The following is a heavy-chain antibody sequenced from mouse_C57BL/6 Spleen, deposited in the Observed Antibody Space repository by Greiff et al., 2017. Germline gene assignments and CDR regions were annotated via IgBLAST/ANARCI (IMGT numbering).Heavy chain of an antibody. Sequence: VNVVESGAELVKPGASVKLSCKASGYTFTEYTIHWVKQRSGQGLEWIGWFYPGSGSIKYNEKFKDKATLTADKSSSTVYMELSRLTSQDSAVYFCARHEDPYDYEGFFDYWGQGTTLTVSS. D-gene: IGHD2-4*01. CDR3: ARHEDPYDYEGFFDY. CDR2: FYPGSGSI. CDR1: GYTFTEYT. J-gene: IGHJ2*01. V-gene: IGHV1-62-2*01.